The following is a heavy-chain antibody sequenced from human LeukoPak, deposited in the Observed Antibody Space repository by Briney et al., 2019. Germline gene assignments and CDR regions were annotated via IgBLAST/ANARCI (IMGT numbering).Heavy chain of an antibody. J-gene: IGHJ4*02. V-gene: IGHV3-33*01. CDR1: GFTFSSCG. CDR3: ARGSGSSQYYFDY. D-gene: IGHD3-10*01. Sequence: PGGSLRLSCAASGFTFSSCGMHWVRQAPGKGLEWVAVIWYDGSNKYYADSVKGRFTISRDNSKNTLYLQMNSLRAEGTAVYYCARGSGSSQYYFDYWGQGTLVTVSS. CDR2: IWYDGSNK.